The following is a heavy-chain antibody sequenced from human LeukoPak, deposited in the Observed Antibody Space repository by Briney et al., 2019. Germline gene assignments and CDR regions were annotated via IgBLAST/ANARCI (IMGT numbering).Heavy chain of an antibody. CDR3: AREIGRTGWGGDYYMDV. D-gene: IGHD1-14*01. Sequence: SETLSLTCTVSGYSISSGYYWGWIRQPPGKGLEWIGSIYHSGSTYYNPSLKSRVTISVDTSKNQFSLKLSSVTAADTAVYYCAREIGRTGWGGDYYMDVWGKGTTVTVSS. CDR1: GYSISSGYY. V-gene: IGHV4-38-2*02. CDR2: IYHSGST. J-gene: IGHJ6*03.